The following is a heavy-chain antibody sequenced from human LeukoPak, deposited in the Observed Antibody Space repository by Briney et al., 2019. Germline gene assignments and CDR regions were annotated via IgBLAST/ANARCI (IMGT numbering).Heavy chain of an antibody. V-gene: IGHV1-18*01. J-gene: IGHJ5*02. Sequence: ASVKVSCKASGYTFTNFGTSWVRQAPGQGLEWMGWISPQNGNTIFAQNLQGRVTMTTDTSTSTAYMDLRSLRSDDTAVYYCARGGSGGSGGWFDPWGQGTLVTVSS. D-gene: IGHD2-15*01. CDR1: GYTFTNFG. CDR3: ARGGSGGSGGWFDP. CDR2: ISPQNGNT.